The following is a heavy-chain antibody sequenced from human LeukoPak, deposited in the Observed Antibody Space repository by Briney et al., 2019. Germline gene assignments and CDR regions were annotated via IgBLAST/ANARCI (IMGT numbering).Heavy chain of an antibody. CDR1: GGSISSSNYY. J-gene: IGHJ5*02. CDR2: LYTGST. CDR3: ARLNKPGWFDP. V-gene: IGHV4-39*01. Sequence: SETLSLTCTVSGGSISSSNYYWGWIRQPPGKGLEWIGNLYTGSTYYNPSLKSRVTLSVDTSKNQFSLKLSSVTAADTAVYYCARLNKPGWFDPWGQGTLVTVSS. D-gene: IGHD1-14*01.